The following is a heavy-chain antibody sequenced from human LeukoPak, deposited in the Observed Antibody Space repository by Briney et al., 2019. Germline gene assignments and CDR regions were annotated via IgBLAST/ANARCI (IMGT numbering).Heavy chain of an antibody. CDR1: GVSISSGGYS. J-gene: IGHJ6*02. D-gene: IGHD1-1*01. CDR2: IYHGGST. V-gene: IGHV4-30-2*01. CDR3: ARVTMDYYGMDV. Sequence: PSQTLSLTCAVSGVSISSGGYSWSWIRQPPGKGLEWIGYIYHGGSTYYNPSLKSRVTISVDRSKNQFSLKLSSVTAADTAVYYCARVTMDYYGMDVWGQGTTVTVSS.